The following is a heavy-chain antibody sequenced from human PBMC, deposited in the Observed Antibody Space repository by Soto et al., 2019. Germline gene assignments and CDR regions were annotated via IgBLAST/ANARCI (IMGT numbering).Heavy chain of an antibody. J-gene: IGHJ3*02. D-gene: IGHD3-16*02. CDR1: GYTFTSYG. Sequence: QVQLVQSGAEVKKPGASVKVSCKASGYTFTSYGISWVRQAPGQGLEWMGWSSAYNGNTNYAQKLQGRVTMPTDTTTSTAYMELRSLRSDDTAVYYCAREASDYIWGSYRVDAFDIWGQGTMVTVSS. CDR3: AREASDYIWGSYRVDAFDI. CDR2: SSAYNGNT. V-gene: IGHV1-18*01.